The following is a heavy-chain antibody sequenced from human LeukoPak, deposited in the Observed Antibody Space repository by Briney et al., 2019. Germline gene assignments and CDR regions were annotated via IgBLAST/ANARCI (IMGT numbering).Heavy chain of an antibody. J-gene: IGHJ4*02. CDR3: ARGELYGAFY. CDR2: ISSSGSTI. D-gene: IGHD1-7*01. CDR1: GFTFSSYE. V-gene: IGHV3-48*03. Sequence: PGGSLRLSCAASGFTFSSYEMNWVRQAPGKGLGWVSYISSSGSTIYYADSVKGRFTISRDNAKNSLYLQMNSLRAEDTAVYYCARGELYGAFYRGQGTLVTVSS.